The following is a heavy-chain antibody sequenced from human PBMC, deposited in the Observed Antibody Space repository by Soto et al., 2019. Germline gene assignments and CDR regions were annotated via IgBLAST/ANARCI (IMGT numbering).Heavy chain of an antibody. V-gene: IGHV3-21*01. CDR1: GFTFSGYS. J-gene: IGHJ6*02. Sequence: PGGSLRLSCAASGFTFSGYSMNWVRQAPGKGLEWVSSISSSSSYIYYADSVKGRFTISRDNAKNSLYLQMNSLRAEDTAVYYCARDSVEYYYGMDVWGQGTTVTVSS. CDR2: ISSSSSYI. CDR3: ARDSVEYYYGMDV.